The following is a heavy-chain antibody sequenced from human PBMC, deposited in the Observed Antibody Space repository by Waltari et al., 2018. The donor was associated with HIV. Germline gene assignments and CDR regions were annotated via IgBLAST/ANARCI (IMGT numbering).Heavy chain of an antibody. J-gene: IGHJ4*02. V-gene: IGHV3-30*04. CDR2: ISYDGSNK. CDR3: ARGRVTTSPIADY. CDR1: GFTFSSYA. D-gene: IGHD4-4*01. Sequence: QVQLVESGGGVVQPGRSLRLSCAASGFTFSSYAMHWVRQAPGKGLEWVAVISYDGSNKNYADSVKGRFTISRDNSKNTLYLQMNSLRAEDTAVYYCARGRVTTSPIADYWGQGTLVTVSS.